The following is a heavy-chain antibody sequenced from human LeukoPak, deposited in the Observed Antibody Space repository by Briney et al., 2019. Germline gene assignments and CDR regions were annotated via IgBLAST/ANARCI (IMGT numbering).Heavy chain of an antibody. CDR1: GGSIFSYY. Sequence: SETLSLTCTVSGGSIFSYYWNWIRQPAGKGLEWIGHIYTSGSTNYNPSLKSRVTMSVDTSKNQFSLKLSSVTAADTAVYYCARRVAVTGIYCFDLWGQGTPVTVSS. D-gene: IGHD6-19*01. V-gene: IGHV4-4*07. CDR3: ARRVAVTGIYCFDL. CDR2: IYTSGST. J-gene: IGHJ4*02.